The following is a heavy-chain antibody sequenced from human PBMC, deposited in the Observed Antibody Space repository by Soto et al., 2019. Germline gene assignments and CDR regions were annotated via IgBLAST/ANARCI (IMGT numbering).Heavy chain of an antibody. CDR2: ISAGSRSI. V-gene: IGHV3-21*01. CDR3: ARSTPGNPFDI. D-gene: IGHD3-10*01. Sequence: PGGSLRLSCAASGFTFNTYTMNWVRQAPGKGLEWVSSISAGSRSIYYTDSLKGRSTVSRDNSKNSPYLQINSLKADDTAVYYCARSTPGNPFDIWGQGTMVTVSS. J-gene: IGHJ3*02. CDR1: GFTFNTYT.